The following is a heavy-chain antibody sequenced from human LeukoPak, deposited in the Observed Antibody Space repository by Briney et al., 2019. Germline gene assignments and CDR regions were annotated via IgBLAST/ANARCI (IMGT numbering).Heavy chain of an antibody. D-gene: IGHD6-13*01. Sequence: SETLSLTCTVSGGSISSGSYYWSWIRQPAGKGLEWIGRIYTSGSTNYNPSLKSRVTISVDTSKHQFSLKLSSVTAADTAVYYCARERGSLYYFDYWGQGTLVTVSS. J-gene: IGHJ4*02. V-gene: IGHV4-61*02. CDR2: IYTSGST. CDR1: GGSISSGSYY. CDR3: ARERGSLYYFDY.